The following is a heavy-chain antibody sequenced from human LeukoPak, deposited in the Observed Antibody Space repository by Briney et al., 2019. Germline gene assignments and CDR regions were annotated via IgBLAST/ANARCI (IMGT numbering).Heavy chain of an antibody. Sequence: GGSLRLSCAASGFTFNTYWMSWVRQVPGKGLEWVANIKPDGSDKYYVDSVKGRSTISRNNAENSLYLQMNSLRAEDTAVYYCATCYYHSSTFKDWGQGTLVTVSS. V-gene: IGHV3-7*05. CDR1: GFTFNTYW. CDR3: ATCYYHSSTFKD. CDR2: IKPDGSDK. J-gene: IGHJ4*02. D-gene: IGHD3-22*01.